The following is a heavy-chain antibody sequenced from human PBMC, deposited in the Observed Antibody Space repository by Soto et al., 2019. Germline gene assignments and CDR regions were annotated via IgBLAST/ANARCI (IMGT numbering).Heavy chain of an antibody. CDR3: ARDQLILPAHDFFYGSDV. Sequence: GGSLILSCEVSGFTLSMYSMTWVCQATGKGLEWVAKIPQEGSDGHYVDSVKGRFTISRDNAKNSVYLQMNSLRAEDTAVYYCARDQLILPAHDFFYGSDVWGQGAKVTVSS. CDR2: IPQEGSDG. CDR1: GFTLSMYS. D-gene: IGHD2-21*02. V-gene: IGHV3-7*03. J-gene: IGHJ6*02.